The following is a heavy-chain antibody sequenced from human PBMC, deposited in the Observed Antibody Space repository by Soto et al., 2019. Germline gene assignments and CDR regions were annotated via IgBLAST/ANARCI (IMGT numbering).Heavy chain of an antibody. CDR1: AFTFSSHA. CDR2: ISGSGGST. V-gene: IGHV3-23*01. D-gene: IGHD3-10*01. J-gene: IGHJ4*02. CDR3: AKDLTVRALF. Sequence: PGGSLRLSCAPAAFTFSSHAMSWVRQAPGKGLEWVSAISGSGGSTYYADSVRGRFTTSRDNSKNTLYLQMNSLTAEDTAVYYCAKDLTVRALFWGQGTLVTAPQ.